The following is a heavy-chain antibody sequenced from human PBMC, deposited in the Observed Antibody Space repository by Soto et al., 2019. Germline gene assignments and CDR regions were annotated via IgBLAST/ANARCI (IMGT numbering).Heavy chain of an antibody. V-gene: IGHV1-3*01. CDR3: AREYSSSWYFNDY. Sequence: QVQLVQSGAEVKKPGASVKVSCKASGYTFTSYAMHWVRQAPGQRLEWMGWINDGNGNTKYSQKFQGRVTITRDTSASTAYMELSSLRSEDTAVYYCAREYSSSWYFNDYWGQGTLVTVSS. CDR2: INDGNGNT. D-gene: IGHD6-13*01. J-gene: IGHJ4*02. CDR1: GYTFTSYA.